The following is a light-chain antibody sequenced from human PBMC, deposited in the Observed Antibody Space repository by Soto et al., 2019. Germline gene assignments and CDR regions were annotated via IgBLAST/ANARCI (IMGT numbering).Light chain of an antibody. J-gene: IGLJ1*01. CDR3: SSYTSSSTPYYV. CDR1: SSDVGGYHY. CDR2: EVT. V-gene: IGLV2-14*01. Sequence: QSALAQPASVSGSPGQSITISCTGTSSDVGGYHYVSWYQHPPGKAPKLMIYEVTNRPSGVSNRFSGSKSGNTASLTISGLQAEDEADYYCSSYTSSSTPYYVFGTGTRSPS.